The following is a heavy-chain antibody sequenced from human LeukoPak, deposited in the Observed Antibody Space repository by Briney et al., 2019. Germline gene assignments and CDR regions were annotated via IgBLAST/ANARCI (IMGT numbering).Heavy chain of an antibody. CDR1: GGSFSGYY. Sequence: SETLSLTCAVYGGSFSGYYWSWIRQPLVKVLEWIGEINHSGSTNYNPSLKSRVTISVDTSKNQFSLKLSSVTAADTAVYYCARGLGRVIVVVPAATPYFDYWGQGTLVTVSS. D-gene: IGHD2-2*02. V-gene: IGHV4-34*01. CDR2: INHSGST. CDR3: ARGLGRVIVVVPAATPYFDY. J-gene: IGHJ4*02.